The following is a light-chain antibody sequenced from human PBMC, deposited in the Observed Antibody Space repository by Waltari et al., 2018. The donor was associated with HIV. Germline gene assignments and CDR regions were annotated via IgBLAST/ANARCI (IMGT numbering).Light chain of an antibody. CDR2: GNG. J-gene: IGLJ1*01. Sequence: SSDLTQDPDVSVALGQTVRITFQGDSLRDYYASWYQQQPGQAPILVVYGNGARPSGIPDRVSGSRSGITDSLTITGAQAEDEADYYCNSRDRSGNHLFAAGTTVTVL. CDR1: SLRDYY. V-gene: IGLV3-19*01. CDR3: NSRDRSGNHL.